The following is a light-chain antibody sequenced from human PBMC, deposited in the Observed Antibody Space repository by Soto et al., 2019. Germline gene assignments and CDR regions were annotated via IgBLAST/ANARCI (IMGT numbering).Light chain of an antibody. CDR3: QQYNSQGT. CDR1: QSISSW. Sequence: DIQMTQSPSTLSASVGDRVTITCRASQSISSWLAWYQQKPGKAPKLLIYDASSLESGVPSRFSGSGSETEFTLTISSLQPDDVATYYGQQYNSQGTFGPGTKVDIK. CDR2: DAS. V-gene: IGKV1-5*01. J-gene: IGKJ3*01.